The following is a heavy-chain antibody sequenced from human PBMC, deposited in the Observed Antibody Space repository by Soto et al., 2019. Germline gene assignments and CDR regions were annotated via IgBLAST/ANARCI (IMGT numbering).Heavy chain of an antibody. J-gene: IGHJ6*02. CDR2: IYYSGST. D-gene: IGHD3-9*01. V-gene: IGHV4-59*01. CDR1: GGSISSYY. CDR3: ARDYFDSYYYGMDV. Sequence: SETLSLTCTVSGGSISSYYWSWIRQPPGKGLEWIGYIYYSGSTNYNPSLKSRVTISVDTPKNQFSLKLSSVTAADTAVYYCARDYFDSYYYGMDVWGQGTTVTVSS.